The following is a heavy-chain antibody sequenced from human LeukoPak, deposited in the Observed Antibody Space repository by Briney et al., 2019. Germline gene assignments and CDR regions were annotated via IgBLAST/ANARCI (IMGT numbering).Heavy chain of an antibody. CDR3: AREQMDGDYFYSVDY. D-gene: IGHD4-17*01. CDR2: IKQDGSEK. Sequence: GGSLRLSCAASGFTFSSYWMGCVRQAPGKGLEWVANIKQDGSEKYYVDSVKGRFTISRDNAKNSLYLQMNSLRAEDTAVYYCAREQMDGDYFYSVDYWGQGTLVTVSS. J-gene: IGHJ4*02. CDR1: GFTFSSYW. V-gene: IGHV3-7*01.